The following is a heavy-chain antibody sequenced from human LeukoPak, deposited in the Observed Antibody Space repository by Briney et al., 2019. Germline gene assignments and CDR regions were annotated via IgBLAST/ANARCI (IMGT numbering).Heavy chain of an antibody. Sequence: ASVKVSCKASGYTFTGYYMHWVRQAPGQGLEWMGWINPNSGGTNYAQKFQGGVTMTRDTSISTAYMELSRLRSDDTAVYYCARDRPNSYYYYPVDAFDIWGQGTMVTVSS. CDR2: INPNSGGT. J-gene: IGHJ3*02. D-gene: IGHD3-22*01. CDR1: GYTFTGYY. V-gene: IGHV1-2*02. CDR3: ARDRPNSYYYYPVDAFDI.